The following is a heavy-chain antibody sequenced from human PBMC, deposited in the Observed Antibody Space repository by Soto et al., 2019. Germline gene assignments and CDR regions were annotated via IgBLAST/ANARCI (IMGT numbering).Heavy chain of an antibody. CDR2: ATSQAFGGTT. V-gene: IGHV3-49*04. CDR1: GFTSDDYA. CDR3: TRDGDFYGMDV. J-gene: IGHJ6*02. D-gene: IGHD3-3*01. Sequence: GGSLRLSCTFSGFTSDDYALTWVRQAPGKGLEWVAFATSQAFGGTTDYAASVKGRFTISRDDSTTVAYLQMNSLQTEDTAIYYCTRDGDFYGMDVWGQGTTVTVSS.